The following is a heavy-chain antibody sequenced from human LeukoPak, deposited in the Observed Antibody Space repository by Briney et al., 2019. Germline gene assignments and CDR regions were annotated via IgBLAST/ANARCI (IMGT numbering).Heavy chain of an antibody. Sequence: SGTLSLTCAVSGGSISSSNWWSWVRQPPGKGLGWIGEIYHSGSTNYNPSLKSRVTISVDKSKNQFSLKLSSVTAADTAVYYCARIVTTGLNWFDPWGQGTLVTVSS. V-gene: IGHV4-4*02. J-gene: IGHJ5*02. D-gene: IGHD4-11*01. CDR1: GGSISSSNW. CDR2: IYHSGST. CDR3: ARIVTTGLNWFDP.